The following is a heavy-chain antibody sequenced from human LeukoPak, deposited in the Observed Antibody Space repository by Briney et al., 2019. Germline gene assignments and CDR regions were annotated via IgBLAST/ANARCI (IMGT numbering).Heavy chain of an antibody. V-gene: IGHV3-7*01. J-gene: IGHJ4*02. D-gene: IGHD3-3*01. CDR3: ARLREIPVFGVVTKSTSYFDY. CDR1: GFTFSSYA. CDR2: IKQDRREK. Sequence: GGSLRLSCAASGFTFSSYAMNWVRQAPGKGLELVANIKQDRREKYYVDSVKGRFTISRDNAKNSLYLQMNSLRAEDTAVYYCARLREIPVFGVVTKSTSYFDYWGQGTLVTVSS.